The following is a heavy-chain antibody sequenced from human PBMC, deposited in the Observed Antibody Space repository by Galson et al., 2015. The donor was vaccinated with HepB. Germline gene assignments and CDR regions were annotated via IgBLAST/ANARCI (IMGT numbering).Heavy chain of an antibody. J-gene: IGHJ6*02. V-gene: IGHV1-46*04. Sequence: SVKVSCKASGYTFTSYYMHWVRQAPGQGLEWMGIINPSGGSTSYAQKLQGRVTMTRDTSTSTVYMELSSLRSENTAVYYCARGSGKRKSGYSSGWYGPYYYYGMDVWGQGTTVTVSS. CDR3: ARGSGKRKSGYSSGWYGPYYYYGMDV. CDR2: INPSGGST. D-gene: IGHD6-19*01. CDR1: GYTFTSYY.